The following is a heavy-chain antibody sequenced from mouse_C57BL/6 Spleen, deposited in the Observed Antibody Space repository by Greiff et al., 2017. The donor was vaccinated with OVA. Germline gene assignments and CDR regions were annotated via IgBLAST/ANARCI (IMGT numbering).Heavy chain of an antibody. J-gene: IGHJ2*01. CDR3: ARGTTVGMDYFDY. V-gene: IGHV5-4*03. D-gene: IGHD1-1*01. CDR2: ISDGGSYT. Sequence: EVKLVESGGGLVKPGGSLKLSCAASGFTFSSYAMSWVRQTPEKRLEWVATISDGGSYTYYPDNVKGRFTISRDNAKNNLYLQMSHLKSEDTAMYYCARGTTVGMDYFDYWGQGTTLTVSS. CDR1: GFTFSSYA.